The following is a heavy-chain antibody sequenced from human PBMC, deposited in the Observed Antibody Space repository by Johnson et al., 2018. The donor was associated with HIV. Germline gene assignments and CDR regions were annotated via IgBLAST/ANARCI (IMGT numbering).Heavy chain of an antibody. CDR3: ARDVSVDYERCAFDI. CDR2: ISYDGSNK. D-gene: IGHD4-17*01. V-gene: IGHV3-30*03. Sequence: QVQVVESGGGLVKPGGSLRLSCAASGFTFSDAWMTWVRQVPGKGLVWVALISYDGSNKFYADSVKGRFTISRDNSKNTLYRQMNSLRPEDTAVYYCARDVSVDYERCAFDIWGQGTMVTVSS. CDR1: GFTFSDAW. J-gene: IGHJ3*02.